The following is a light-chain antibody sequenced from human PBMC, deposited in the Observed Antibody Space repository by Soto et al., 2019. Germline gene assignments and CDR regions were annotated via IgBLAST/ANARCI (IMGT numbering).Light chain of an antibody. CDR3: SSYTSRSTPV. CDR1: SSDVGTYKY. CDR2: EVS. Sequence: QSVLTQPASVSGSPGQSITISCTGTSSDVGTYKYVSWYQQLPGKAPKLMIYEVSNRPSGVSNRFSGSKSGNTASLTISELQDDEEAAYQCSSYTSRSTPVFGGGTK. V-gene: IGLV2-14*01. J-gene: IGLJ2*01.